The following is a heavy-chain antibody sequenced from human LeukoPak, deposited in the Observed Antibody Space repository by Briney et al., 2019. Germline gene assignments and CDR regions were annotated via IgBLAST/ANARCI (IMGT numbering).Heavy chain of an antibody. J-gene: IGHJ4*02. CDR1: GYTFTTYN. Sequence: ASVKVSCKASGYTFTTYNIHWVRQAPGQGLEWMGWITPNSGGTNYAQKFQGRVTMTRDTSISTAYMELSRLRSDVTAAYSCARGRGGGYFDFWGQETLVTVSS. CDR3: ARGRGGGYFDF. V-gene: IGHV1-2*02. CDR2: ITPNSGGT. D-gene: IGHD2-15*01.